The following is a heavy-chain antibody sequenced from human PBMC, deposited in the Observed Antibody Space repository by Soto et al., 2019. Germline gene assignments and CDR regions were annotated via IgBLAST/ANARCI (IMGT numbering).Heavy chain of an antibody. Sequence: SETLSLTCAVYSESFSKYYWGWLRQSPGKGPEWIGSVFYTGFTSYNPSLESRVSVSVDTSKNQFSLKVSGVSAADTAVYYCATSQKGYNWNYFDHWGQGALVTVSS. CDR1: SESFSKYY. CDR2: VFYTGFT. V-gene: IGHV4-39*01. D-gene: IGHD1-20*01. CDR3: ATSQKGYNWNYFDH. J-gene: IGHJ4*02.